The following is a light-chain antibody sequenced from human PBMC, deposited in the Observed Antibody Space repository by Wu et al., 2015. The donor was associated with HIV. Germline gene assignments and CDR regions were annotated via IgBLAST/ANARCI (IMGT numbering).Light chain of an antibody. CDR2: DAS. J-gene: IGKJ2*01. CDR1: QSVASF. Sequence: EIVLTQFPATLSLSPGERATLSCRASQSVASFLAWYQQKPGQAPRLLIYDASNRATGIPARFSGSGSGTDFTLTISSLEPEDFAVYYCQQRRYWPLYTFGRGTKL. CDR3: QQRRYWPLYT. V-gene: IGKV3-11*01.